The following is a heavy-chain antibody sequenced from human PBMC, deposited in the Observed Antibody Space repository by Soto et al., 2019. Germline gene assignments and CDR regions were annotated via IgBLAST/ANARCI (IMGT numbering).Heavy chain of an antibody. D-gene: IGHD3-10*01. CDR2: INHSGST. V-gene: IGHV4-34*01. J-gene: IGHJ3*01. CDR3: ALLCFGGRPDDDLYDF. Sequence: PSETLSLTCAVYGGSFSGYYWTWIRQPPGTGLEWIGEINHSGSTNYNPSLKSRVTISVDTSKNQFSLKLTSVTAADTAVYYCALLCFGGRPDDDLYDFWAQGTMDTVSS. CDR1: GGSFSGYY.